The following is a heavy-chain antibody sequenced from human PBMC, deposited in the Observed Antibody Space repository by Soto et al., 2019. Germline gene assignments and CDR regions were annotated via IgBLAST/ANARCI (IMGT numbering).Heavy chain of an antibody. CDR1: GGSISGSTYY. Sequence: PSETLSLTCTVSGGSISGSTYYWAWIRQPPGKGPEWIGSIYYSGSAYDNPALKSRVTISVDTSKNQFSLKLTSVTAADTAVYYCARGPLEAGTTRYDYYCYGMDVWGQGTTVTVSS. J-gene: IGHJ6*02. CDR3: ARGPLEAGTTRYDYYCYGMDV. V-gene: IGHV4-39*02. D-gene: IGHD1-7*01. CDR2: IYYSGSA.